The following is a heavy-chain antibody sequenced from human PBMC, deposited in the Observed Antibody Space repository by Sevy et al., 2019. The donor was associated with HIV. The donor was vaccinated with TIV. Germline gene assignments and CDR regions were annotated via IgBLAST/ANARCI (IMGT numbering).Heavy chain of an antibody. D-gene: IGHD3-3*01. J-gene: IGHJ3*02. CDR2: ISAYNGDT. Sequence: ASVKVSCKASGYTFTSYGISWVRQAPGQGLEWMGWISAYNGDTNYALKLQGRVTMTTDKSTSTAYMELTSLRSDDTAVYFCARGYYDFWSGYYRRDAFDSWGQGTRVTVSS. CDR1: GYTFTSYG. CDR3: ARGYYDFWSGYYRRDAFDS. V-gene: IGHV1-18*01.